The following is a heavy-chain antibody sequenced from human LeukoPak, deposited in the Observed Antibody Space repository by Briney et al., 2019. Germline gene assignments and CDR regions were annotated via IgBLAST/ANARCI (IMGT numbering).Heavy chain of an antibody. V-gene: IGHV4-34*01. D-gene: IGHD6-13*01. J-gene: IGHJ4*02. CDR2: INHSGST. CDR3: AGVYPPLAAAGTGVDY. CDR1: GGSFSGYY. Sequence: SETLSLTCAVYGGSFSGYYWSWIRQPPGKGLEWIGEINHSGSTNYNPSLKSRVTISVDTSKNQFSLKLSSVTAADTAVYYCAGVYPPLAAAGTGVDYWGQGTLVTVSS.